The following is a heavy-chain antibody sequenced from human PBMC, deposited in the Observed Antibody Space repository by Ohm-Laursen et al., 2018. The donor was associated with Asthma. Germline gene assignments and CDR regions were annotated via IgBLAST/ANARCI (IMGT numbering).Heavy chain of an antibody. D-gene: IGHD6-6*01. J-gene: IGHJ4*02. CDR3: ARDTLDYFDY. V-gene: IGHV3-30*03. CDR1: GFTFRSYA. CDR2: ISYDGRNK. Sequence: SLRLSCAASGFTFRSYAMHWVRQAPGKGLEWVAVISYDGRNKYYADSVKGRFTISRDNSKNTLYLQMNSLRAEDTAVYYCARDTLDYFDYWGQGTLVTVSS.